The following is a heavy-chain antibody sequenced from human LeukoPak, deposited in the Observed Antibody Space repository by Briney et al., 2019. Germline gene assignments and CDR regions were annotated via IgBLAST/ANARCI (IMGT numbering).Heavy chain of an antibody. CDR2: IYTSGST. J-gene: IGHJ4*02. D-gene: IGHD6-19*01. CDR1: GGSISSSSYY. V-gene: IGHV4-61*02. Sequence: TLSLTCTVSGGSISSSSYYWSWIRQPAGKGLEWIGRIYTSGSTNYNPSLKSRVTISVDTSKNQFSLKLSSVTAADTAVYYCAREGSSGWAYYFDYWGQGTLVTVSS. CDR3: AREGSSGWAYYFDY.